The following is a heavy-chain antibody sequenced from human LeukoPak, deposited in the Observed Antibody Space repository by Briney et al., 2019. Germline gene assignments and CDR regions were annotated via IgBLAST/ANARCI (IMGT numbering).Heavy chain of an antibody. CDR2: INPSGGST. D-gene: IGHD4-17*01. CDR1: GYTFTSYY. CDR3: ASGDAVTTGYYFDY. Sequence: ASVKVSCKASGYTFTSYYTHWVRQAPGQGLEWMGIINPSGGSTSYAQKFQGRVTMTRGMSTSTVYMELSSLRSEDTAVYYCASGDAVTTGYYFDYWGQGTLVTVSS. J-gene: IGHJ4*02. V-gene: IGHV1-46*01.